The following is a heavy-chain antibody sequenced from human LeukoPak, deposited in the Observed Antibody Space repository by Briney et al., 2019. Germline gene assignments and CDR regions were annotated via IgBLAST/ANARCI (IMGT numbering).Heavy chain of an antibody. CDR3: ARGLRGYSGYDPVDY. CDR2: INPNSGGT. V-gene: IGHV1-2*06. Sequence: ASVKVSCKASGYTFTGYYMHWVRQAPGQGLEWMGRINPNSGGTNYAQKFQGRVTMTRDTSISTAYMELSRLRSDDTAVYYCARGLRGYSGYDPVDYWGQETLVTVS. CDR1: GYTFTGYY. D-gene: IGHD5-12*01. J-gene: IGHJ4*02.